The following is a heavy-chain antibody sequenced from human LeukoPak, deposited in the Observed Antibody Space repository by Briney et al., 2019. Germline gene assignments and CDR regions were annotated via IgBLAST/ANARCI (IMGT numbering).Heavy chain of an antibody. Sequence: GGSLRLSCAASGFTFSSYAMHWVRQAPGKGLEWVAFIHYDGSNNYYADSVKGRFTISRDNSKNSLYLQMNSLRAEDTAVYYCAELGITMIGGVWGKGTTVTISS. CDR2: IHYDGSNN. J-gene: IGHJ6*04. V-gene: IGHV3-30*02. CDR1: GFTFSSYA. D-gene: IGHD3-10*02. CDR3: AELGITMIGGV.